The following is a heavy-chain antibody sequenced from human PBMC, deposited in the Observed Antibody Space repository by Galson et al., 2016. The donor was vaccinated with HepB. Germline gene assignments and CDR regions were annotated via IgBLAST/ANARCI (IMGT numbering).Heavy chain of an antibody. CDR1: GFPFSSYG. CDR3: ARVGCSTTSCYRHSPYYFDY. D-gene: IGHD2-2*01. V-gene: IGHV3-30*03. J-gene: IGHJ4*02. Sequence: SLRLSCAASGFPFSSYGMHWVRQAPGKGLEWAAVISYDGSNKYYAESVKGRFTISRDNSKNTLCLQMNSLRAEDTAVYYCARVGCSTTSCYRHSPYYFDYWGQGTLVTVS. CDR2: ISYDGSNK.